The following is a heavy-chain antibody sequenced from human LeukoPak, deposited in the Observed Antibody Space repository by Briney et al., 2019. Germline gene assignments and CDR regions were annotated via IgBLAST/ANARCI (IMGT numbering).Heavy chain of an antibody. D-gene: IGHD2-15*01. CDR2: ITSSSGTI. Sequence: GGSLRLSCAASGFTFNSYSMNWVRQAPGKGLEWVSYITSSSGTIYYADSVKGRFTISRDNAKNSLYLQMNSLRAEDTAVYYCARGQRSGGSCYSSRFYYYYYMDVWGKGTTVTVSS. J-gene: IGHJ6*03. CDR1: GFTFNSYS. V-gene: IGHV3-48*01. CDR3: ARGQRSGGSCYSSRFYYYYYMDV.